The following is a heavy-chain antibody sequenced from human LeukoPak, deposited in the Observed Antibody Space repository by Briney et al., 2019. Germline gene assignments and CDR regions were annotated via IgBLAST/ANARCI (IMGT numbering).Heavy chain of an antibody. Sequence: GASVKVSCKASGYTFTSYYMHWVRQAPGQGLEWMGIINPSGGSTSYAQKFQGRVTMTRDTSTSTVYMELSSLRSEDTAVYYCARVAVAGSYYYYYGMDVWGQGTLVTVSS. D-gene: IGHD6-19*01. J-gene: IGHJ6*02. V-gene: IGHV1-46*01. CDR2: INPSGGST. CDR1: GYTFTSYY. CDR3: ARVAVAGSYYYYYGMDV.